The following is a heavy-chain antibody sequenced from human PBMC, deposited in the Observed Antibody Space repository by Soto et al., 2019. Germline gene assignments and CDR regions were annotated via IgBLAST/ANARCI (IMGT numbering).Heavy chain of an antibody. J-gene: IGHJ4*02. D-gene: IGHD3-22*01. V-gene: IGHV4-4*07. Sequence: PSETLSLTCTVSGGSISSYYWSWIRQPAGKGPEWIGRIYTSGGTNYNPSLKSRVTMSVDTSKNQFSLKLSSVTAADTAVYYCARGGANYYDSSGYYYGFDYWGQGTLVTVSS. CDR1: GGSISSYY. CDR2: IYTSGGT. CDR3: ARGGANYYDSSGYYYGFDY.